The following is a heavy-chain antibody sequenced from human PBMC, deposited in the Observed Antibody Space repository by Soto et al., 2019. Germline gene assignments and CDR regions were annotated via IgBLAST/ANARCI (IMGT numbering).Heavy chain of an antibody. CDR2: ISSTSSYI. Sequence: PGGSLRLSCAASGFTFRSYSMNWVRQAPGKGLEWVSSISSTSSYIYYADSVKGRFTISRDNAKNSLYLRMNSLRAEDTAVYYCAGITMIVGSYGFVIWGQGTMVTVSS. CDR1: GFTFRSYS. V-gene: IGHV3-21*01. D-gene: IGHD3-22*01. J-gene: IGHJ3*02. CDR3: AGITMIVGSYGFVI.